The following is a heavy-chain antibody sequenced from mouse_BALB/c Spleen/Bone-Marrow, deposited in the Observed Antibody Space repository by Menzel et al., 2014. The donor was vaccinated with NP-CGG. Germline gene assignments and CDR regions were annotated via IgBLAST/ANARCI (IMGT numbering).Heavy chain of an antibody. CDR3: ARGDSSGYPYAMDY. V-gene: IGHV5-6-5*01. CDR2: ISSGGST. D-gene: IGHD3-2*01. CDR1: GFTFSSYA. Sequence: EVQGVESGGGLVKPGGSLKLSCAASGFTFSSYAMSWVRQTPEKRLEWVAPISSGGSTYYPDSVKGRFTISRDNARNILYLQMSSLRSEDTAMYYCARGDSSGYPYAMDYWGQGTSVTVSS. J-gene: IGHJ4*01.